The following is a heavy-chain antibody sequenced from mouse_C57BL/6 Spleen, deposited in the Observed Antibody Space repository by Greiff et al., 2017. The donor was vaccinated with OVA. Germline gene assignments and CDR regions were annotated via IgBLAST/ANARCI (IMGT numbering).Heavy chain of an antibody. D-gene: IGHD1-1*01. J-gene: IGHJ2*01. CDR3: TEGIYYYGSIFDY. V-gene: IGHV6-3*01. CDR1: GFTFSNYW. CDR2: IRLKSDNYAT. Sequence: EVKLVESGGGLVQPGGSMKLSCVASGFTFSNYWMNWVRQSPEKGLEWVAQIRLKSDNYATHYAESVKGRFTISRDDSKSSVYLQMNNLRAEDTGIYYCTEGIYYYGSIFDYWGQGTTLTVSS.